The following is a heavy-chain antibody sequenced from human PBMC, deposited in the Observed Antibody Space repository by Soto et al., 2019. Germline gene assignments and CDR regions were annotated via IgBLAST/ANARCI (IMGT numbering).Heavy chain of an antibody. CDR3: AREDYNWNDYYYYGMDV. D-gene: IGHD1-1*01. Sequence: QVELVQSGAEVRKPGASVKVSCKASRNSFIDYYIHWVRQAPGQGLEWMGWIKSNSGGTKYAQRLQGRVTMTTDTSISTIYMELSRLKSDDTAVYYCAREDYNWNDYYYYGMDVWGQGTTVIVSS. CDR2: IKSNSGGT. J-gene: IGHJ6*02. V-gene: IGHV1-2*02. CDR1: RNSFIDYY.